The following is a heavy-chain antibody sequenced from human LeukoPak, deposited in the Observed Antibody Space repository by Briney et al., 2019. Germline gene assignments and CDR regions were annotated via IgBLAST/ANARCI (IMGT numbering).Heavy chain of an antibody. CDR1: GFTFSDYY. CDR3: AKYDFWSGKDFDY. J-gene: IGHJ4*02. V-gene: IGHV3-11*01. Sequence: GGSLRLSCAASGFTFSDYYMNWIRQAPGKGLEWISYISATGTIYYADSVKGRFTVSRDNAKNSLYLQMNSLRAEDTAVYYCAKYDFWSGKDFDYWGQGTLVTVSS. CDR2: ISATGTI. D-gene: IGHD3-3*01.